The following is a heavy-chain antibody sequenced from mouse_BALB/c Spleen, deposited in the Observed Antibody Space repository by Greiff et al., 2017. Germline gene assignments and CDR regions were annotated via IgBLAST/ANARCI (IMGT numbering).Heavy chain of an antibody. CDR2: IDPENGDT. CDR3: NAWVYYGAD. D-gene: IGHD2-1*01. J-gene: IGHJ3*01. CDR1: GFNIKDYY. V-gene: IGHV14-4*02. Sequence: VQLQQSGAELVRSGASVKLSCTASGFNIKDYYMHWVKQRPEQGLEWIGWIDPENGDTEYAPKFQGKATMTADTSSNTAYLQLSSLTSEDTAVYYCNAWVYYGADWGQGTLVTVSA.